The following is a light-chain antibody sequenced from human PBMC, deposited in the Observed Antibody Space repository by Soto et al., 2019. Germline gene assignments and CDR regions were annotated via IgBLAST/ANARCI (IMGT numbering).Light chain of an antibody. V-gene: IGKV1-39*01. CDR3: QQYGGSPWT. CDR1: QSISSY. J-gene: IGKJ1*01. Sequence: DIQMTQSPSSLSASVVDRVTITCLASQSISSYLNWYQQKPGKAPKLLIYAASSLQSGVPSRFSGSGSGTDFTLTISRLEPEDFAVYYCQQYGGSPWTFGQGTKVDIK. CDR2: AAS.